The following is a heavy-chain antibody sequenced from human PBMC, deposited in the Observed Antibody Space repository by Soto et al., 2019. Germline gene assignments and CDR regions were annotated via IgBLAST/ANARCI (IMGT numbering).Heavy chain of an antibody. V-gene: IGHV1-3*01. CDR1: GYTFTSYA. J-gene: IGHJ4*02. CDR3: ARSFVVVTAADY. CDR2: INAGNGNT. D-gene: IGHD2-21*02. Sequence: QVQLVQSGAEVKKPGASVKVSCKASGYTFTSYAMRWVRQAPGQRLEWMGWINAGNGNTKYSQKFQGRVTITRDTCASTGYMELSSLRSEDTAVYYCARSFVVVTAADYWGQGTLVTVSS.